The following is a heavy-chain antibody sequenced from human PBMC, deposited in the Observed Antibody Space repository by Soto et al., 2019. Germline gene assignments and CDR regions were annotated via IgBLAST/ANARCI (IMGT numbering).Heavy chain of an antibody. D-gene: IGHD4-17*01. CDR2: IISIFGTA. CDR1: GGTFSSYA. Sequence: QVQLVQSGAEVKKPGSSVKVSCKASGGTFSSYAISWVRQAPGQRLEWMGGIISIFGTANYAQKFQGRVTITADDSTSTAYMELRSLRSEDTAVYYCSRDPWNNNDYGDGRYYYYGMAVWGQGTTVIVSS. V-gene: IGHV1-69*01. CDR3: SRDPWNNNDYGDGRYYYYGMAV. J-gene: IGHJ6*02.